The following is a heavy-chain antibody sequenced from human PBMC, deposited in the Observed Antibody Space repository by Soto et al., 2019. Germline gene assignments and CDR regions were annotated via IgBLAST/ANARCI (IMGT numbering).Heavy chain of an antibody. CDR2: ISGSGGST. CDR1: GFTFSSYA. D-gene: IGHD2-2*01. CDR3: AKGGVVVVPAAMHPGILSAFDI. V-gene: IGHV3-23*01. J-gene: IGHJ3*02. Sequence: GGSLRLSCAASGFTFSSYAMSWVRQAPGKGLEWVSAISGSGGSTYYADSVKGRFTISRDNSKNTLYLQMNSLRAEDTAVYYCAKGGVVVVPAAMHPGILSAFDIWGQGTMVTVSS.